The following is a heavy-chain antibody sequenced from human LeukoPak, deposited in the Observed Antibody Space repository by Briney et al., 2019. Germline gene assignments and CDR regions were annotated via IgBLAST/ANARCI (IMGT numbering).Heavy chain of an antibody. CDR2: IIPIFGTA. D-gene: IGHD5-24*01. CDR1: GGTFSSYA. CDR3: ARGGRATIRRRDDAFDI. V-gene: IGHV1-69*05. J-gene: IGHJ3*02. Sequence: ASVKVSCKASGGTFSSYAISWVRQAPGQGLEWMGGIIPIFGTANYAQKFQGRVTITTDESTSTAYMELSSLRSEDTAVYYCARGGRATIRRRDDAFDIWGQGTMVTVS.